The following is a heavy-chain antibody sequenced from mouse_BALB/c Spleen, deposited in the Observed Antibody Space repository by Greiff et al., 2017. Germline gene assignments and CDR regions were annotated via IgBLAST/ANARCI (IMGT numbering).Heavy chain of an antibody. D-gene: IGHD1-1*01. CDR2: INPGSGGT. J-gene: IGHJ1*01. V-gene: IGHV1-54*01. CDR1: GYAFTNYL. Sequence: VQLQQSGAELVRPGTSVKVSCKASGYAFTNYLIEWVKQRPGQGLEWIGVINPGSGGTNYNEKFKGKATLTADKSSSTAYMQLSSLTSDDSAVYFCATITTVVARDVWGAGTTVTVSS. CDR3: ATITTVVARDV.